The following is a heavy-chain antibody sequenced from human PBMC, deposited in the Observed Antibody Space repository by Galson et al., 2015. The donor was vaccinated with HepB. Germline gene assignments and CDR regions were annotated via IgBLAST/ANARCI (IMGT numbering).Heavy chain of an antibody. CDR2: IYYTGSA. J-gene: IGHJ5*02. CDR3: ARNGDSGDFVSWFDP. V-gene: IGHV4-39*02. D-gene: IGHD4-17*01. Sequence: SETLSLTCTVSGGSVSNYNYYWAWIRQPLGKGLEWIGSIYYTGSAYYNPSLKSRVTVSVDTSKNHFSLILTSVTAADTAIYYCARNGDSGDFVSWFDPWGQGTLVTVSS. CDR1: GGSVSNYNYY.